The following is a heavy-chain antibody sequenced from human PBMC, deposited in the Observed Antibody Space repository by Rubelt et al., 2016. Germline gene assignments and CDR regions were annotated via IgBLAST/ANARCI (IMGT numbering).Heavy chain of an antibody. J-gene: IGHJ4*02. CDR1: GFSLRTSGVG. V-gene: IGHV2-5*02. CDR3: AHDFGNLVFDY. Sequence: QVTLRESGPALVKPTQTLTLTCTFSGFSLRTSGVGVGWIRQPPGKALEWVALIYWDDDKRYRPSLKRRLTITKDTSKNQVVLIMTNMDPVDTATYYCAHDFGNLVFDYWGQGTLVTVSS. D-gene: IGHD1-14*01. CDR2: IYWDDDK.